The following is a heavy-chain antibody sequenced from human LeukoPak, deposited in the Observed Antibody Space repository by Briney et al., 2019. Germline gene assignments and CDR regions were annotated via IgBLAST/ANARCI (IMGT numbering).Heavy chain of an antibody. CDR2: IDPSDSYT. CDR1: GYSFTKNW. V-gene: IGHV5-10-1*01. J-gene: IGHJ4*02. CDR3: ARGLIRSFDY. D-gene: IGHD2/OR15-2a*01. Sequence: PGESLRISCKGSGYSFTKNWISWVRQMPGKGLEWVGTIDPSDSYTNYSPSFQGHVTISADKSISTAYLQWSSLKASDTAMYCCARGLIRSFDYWGQGTLVTVSS.